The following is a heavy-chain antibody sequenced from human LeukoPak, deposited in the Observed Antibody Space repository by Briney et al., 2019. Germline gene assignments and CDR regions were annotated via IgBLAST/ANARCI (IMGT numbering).Heavy chain of an antibody. J-gene: IGHJ4*02. CDR1: GGSVSSSSYY. CDR3: ARDFPEGNGAITMLRGVRLHRRTYFDY. D-gene: IGHD3-10*01. Sequence: SETLSLTCTLSGGSVSSSSYYWGWIRQSPGKGLEWIGSIYYTGSTYYNPSLKSRVTISLNTSKNQFSLKLTSVTAADTAVYYCARDFPEGNGAITMLRGVRLHRRTYFDYWGQGTLVTVSS. CDR2: IYYTGST. V-gene: IGHV4-39*07.